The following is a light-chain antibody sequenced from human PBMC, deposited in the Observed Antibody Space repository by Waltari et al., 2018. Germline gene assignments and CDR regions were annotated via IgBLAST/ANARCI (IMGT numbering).Light chain of an antibody. CDR1: QSVFHTSNNNND. Sequence: DIVLTQSPDSLAVSLGERATINCTSSQSVFHTSNNNNDLGWYQQKPGQPPKLLIYLASTRESGIPDRFSGSGSGTHFTLTINSLQAEDVAVYYCQHYSNVPRTFGQGTRVEIK. J-gene: IGKJ1*01. CDR3: QHYSNVPRT. V-gene: IGKV4-1*01. CDR2: LAS.